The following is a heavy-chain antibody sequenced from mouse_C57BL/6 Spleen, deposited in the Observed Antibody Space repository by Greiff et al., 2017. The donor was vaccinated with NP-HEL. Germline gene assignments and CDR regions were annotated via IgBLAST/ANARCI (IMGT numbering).Heavy chain of an antibody. CDR2: IRSKSNNYAT. Sequence: EVKLMESGGGLVQPKGSLKLSCAASGFSFNTYAMNWVRQAPGKGLEWVARIRSKSNNYATYYADSVKDRFTISRDDSESMLYLQMNNLKTEDTAMYYCVRPLDSNYGFAYWGQGTLVTVSA. J-gene: IGHJ3*01. V-gene: IGHV10-1*01. CDR1: GFSFNTYA. D-gene: IGHD2-5*01. CDR3: VRPLDSNYGFAY.